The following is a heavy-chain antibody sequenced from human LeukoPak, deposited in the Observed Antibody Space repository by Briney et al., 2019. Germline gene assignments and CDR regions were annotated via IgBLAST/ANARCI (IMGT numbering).Heavy chain of an antibody. Sequence: PGGSLRLSCAASGFTFSSYDMHWVRQTIGKGLEWVSSIGIAGDTYYPGSVKGRFTISRENAKNSLYLQMNSLRAGDTAVYYCARAPPYSSASWGYYGMDVWGQGTTVTVS. D-gene: IGHD6-6*01. V-gene: IGHV3-13*01. CDR2: IGIAGDT. J-gene: IGHJ6*02. CDR1: GFTFSSYD. CDR3: ARAPPYSSASWGYYGMDV.